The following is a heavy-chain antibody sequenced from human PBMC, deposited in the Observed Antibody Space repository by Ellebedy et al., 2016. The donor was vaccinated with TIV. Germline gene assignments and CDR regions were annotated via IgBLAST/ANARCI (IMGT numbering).Heavy chain of an antibody. V-gene: IGHV1-18*01. CDR2: ISAYNGNT. CDR3: ALSTSGWPTDY. Sequence: ASVKVSXKASGGTFSSYAISWVRQAPGQGLEWMGWISAYNGNTNYAQKLQGRVTMTTDTSTSTAYMELRSLRSDDTAVYYCALSTSGWPTDYWGQGTLVTVSS. CDR1: GGTFSSYA. J-gene: IGHJ4*02. D-gene: IGHD6-19*01.